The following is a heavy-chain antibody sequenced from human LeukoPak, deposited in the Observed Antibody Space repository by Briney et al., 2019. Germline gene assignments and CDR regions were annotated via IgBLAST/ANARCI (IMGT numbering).Heavy chain of an antibody. CDR2: INSDGINT. CDR1: GFTFSNYW. D-gene: IGHD5-18*01. CDR3: ARQADTAMLIWSFTDY. J-gene: IGHJ4*02. Sequence: GGSLRLSCAASGFTFSNYWMHWVRQAPGKGLVWVSRINSDGINTSYADSVKGRFTISRDNAKNTLNLQMNSLRAEDTALYYCARQADTAMLIWSFTDYWGQGTLVTVSS. V-gene: IGHV3-74*01.